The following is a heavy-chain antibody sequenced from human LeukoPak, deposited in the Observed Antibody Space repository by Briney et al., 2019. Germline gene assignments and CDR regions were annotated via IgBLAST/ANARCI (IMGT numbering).Heavy chain of an antibody. CDR1: GASIKSHY. D-gene: IGHD3-3*01. J-gene: IGHJ6*02. CDR3: ARHHDFRASSYYLDV. V-gene: IGHV4-59*08. CDR2: VSNRGNT. Sequence: PSETLSLTCIVSGASIKSHYWSWIRQSPGKGLEWIGYVSNRGNTNYNPSLNRPVSISMDTSNNQVSLTVTSVTAADTAVYYCARHHDFRASSYYLDVWGQGTTVIVSS.